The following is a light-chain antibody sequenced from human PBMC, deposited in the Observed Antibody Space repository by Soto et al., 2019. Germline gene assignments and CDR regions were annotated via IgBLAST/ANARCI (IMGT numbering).Light chain of an antibody. CDR2: GTS. CDR3: QRFGTSPPWT. CDR1: QSLSSSY. Sequence: EIVLTQSPGTLSLSPGERATLSCRASQSLSSSYLAWYQQKPGQAPRLLIYGTSIRATGIPDRFSGSGSGTDFTITITRLEPEDFAVYYCQRFGTSPPWTFGQGTKVEFK. J-gene: IGKJ1*01. V-gene: IGKV3-20*01.